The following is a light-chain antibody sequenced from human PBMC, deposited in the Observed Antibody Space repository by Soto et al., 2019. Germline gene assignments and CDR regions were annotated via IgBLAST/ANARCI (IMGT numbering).Light chain of an antibody. Sequence: QSVLTQPPSASGTPGQRVTISCSGSNSNIGSNTVNWSQQLPGTAPKLLIYYDNLRPSGVPDRISGSKSGTSASLAISGLQSDDEADYYCAAWDDSLNGRVFGTGTKLTVL. V-gene: IGLV1-44*01. CDR3: AAWDDSLNGRV. CDR1: NSNIGSNT. CDR2: YDN. J-gene: IGLJ1*01.